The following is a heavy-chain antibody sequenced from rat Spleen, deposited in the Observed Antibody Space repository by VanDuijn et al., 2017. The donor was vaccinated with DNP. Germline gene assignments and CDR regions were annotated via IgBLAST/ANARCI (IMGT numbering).Heavy chain of an antibody. CDR1: GFSFSDHY. CDR2: IWPSGRST. V-gene: IGHV5-27*01. J-gene: IGHJ2*01. Sequence: EVHLVESGGGLVQPGRSLKLSCAASGFSFSDHYMAWVRQAPTKGLEWVTSIWPSGRSTYYRDAVRGRFTISRDNAKSTLYLQMDSLRSEDTATYYCTTLWAGGPYWGQGVMVTVSS. CDR3: TTLWAGGPY. D-gene: IGHD1-11*01.